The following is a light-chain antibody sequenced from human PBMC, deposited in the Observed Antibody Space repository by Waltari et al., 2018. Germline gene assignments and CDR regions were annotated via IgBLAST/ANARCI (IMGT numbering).Light chain of an antibody. CDR3: QQYNSYLT. CDR2: DAS. Sequence: DIQMTQSPSTLSASVGDRVTITCRASQSISSWLDWYQQKPGKAPKLLIYDASSLESGVPSRFSGSGSGTEFTLTISSLQPDDFATYYCQQYNSYLTFGGGTKVEIK. V-gene: IGKV1-5*01. J-gene: IGKJ4*01. CDR1: QSISSW.